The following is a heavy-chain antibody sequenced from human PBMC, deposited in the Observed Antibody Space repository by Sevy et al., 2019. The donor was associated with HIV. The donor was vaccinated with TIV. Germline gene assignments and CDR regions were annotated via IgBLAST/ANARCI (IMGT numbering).Heavy chain of an antibody. CDR1: GFIFSSYA. CDR2: ISHDGSNK. V-gene: IGHV3-30-3*01. J-gene: IGHJ4*02. CDR3: ARDRLVRADFDY. D-gene: IGHD3-10*01. Sequence: GGSLRLSCAASGFIFSSYAMHWVRQAPGKGLEWVAVISHDGSNKYYADSVKGRFTISRDNSKNTLYLQMNSLRAEDTAVYYCARDRLVRADFDYWGQGTLVTVSS.